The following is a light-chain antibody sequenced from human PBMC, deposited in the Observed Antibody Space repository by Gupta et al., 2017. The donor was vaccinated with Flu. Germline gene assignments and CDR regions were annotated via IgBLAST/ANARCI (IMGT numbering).Light chain of an antibody. V-gene: IGLV1-51*01. CDR2: DNN. CDR1: SSDIGNNY. CDR3: ATWDTGLSVSVV. J-gene: IGLJ2*01. Sequence: QSVLTQPPSVSAAPGQKVTISCSGSSSDIGNNYVSWYQHLPETAPTLLIYDNNKRPSGIPDRFSGSKSGTSATLGITGLQTGDEADYYCATWDTGLSVSVVFGGGTKLTVL.